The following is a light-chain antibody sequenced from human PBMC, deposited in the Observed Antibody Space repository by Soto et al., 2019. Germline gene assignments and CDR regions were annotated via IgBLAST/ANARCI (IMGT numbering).Light chain of an antibody. CDR3: SSSASSSTWV. V-gene: IGLV2-14*01. Sequence: QSALTQPASVSGSPGQSITLSCTGTSSDVGDYNYVSWYQQHPGKAPRLIIYEVSYRPSGVSNRFSGSKSGNTASLTISGLQAEDEDDYYCSSSASSSTWVFGGGTKLTVL. J-gene: IGLJ3*02. CDR1: SSDVGDYNY. CDR2: EVS.